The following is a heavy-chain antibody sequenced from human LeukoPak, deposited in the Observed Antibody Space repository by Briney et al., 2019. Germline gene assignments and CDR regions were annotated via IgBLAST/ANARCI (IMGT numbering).Heavy chain of an antibody. CDR1: GFTFSRYA. J-gene: IGHJ4*02. V-gene: IGHV3-23*01. Sequence: PGGSLRLSCAASGFTFSRYAMSWVRQAPGKGLEWVSAINNDGDNSFYADSVKGRFAISRDNSRNTLCLQMNSLRVEDTAVYYCAQQLGYCSGGSCYFTYWGQGTLVTVSS. CDR3: AQQLGYCSGGSCYFTY. D-gene: IGHD2-15*01. CDR2: INNDGDNS.